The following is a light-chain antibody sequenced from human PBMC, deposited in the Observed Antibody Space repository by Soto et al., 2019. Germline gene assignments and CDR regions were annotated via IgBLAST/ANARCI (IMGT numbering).Light chain of an antibody. J-gene: IGKJ3*01. CDR2: AAS. CDR1: QTIGNS. Sequence: DIQMTQSPSSLSASVGDRVTITCRASQTIGNSLAWYQQKPGKVPKLLIYAASTLQSGVPFRFSGSVFGTDFTLTITSLQPEDVGTYYCQKYNNDPLTFGPGTKVDVK. CDR3: QKYNNDPLT. V-gene: IGKV1-27*01.